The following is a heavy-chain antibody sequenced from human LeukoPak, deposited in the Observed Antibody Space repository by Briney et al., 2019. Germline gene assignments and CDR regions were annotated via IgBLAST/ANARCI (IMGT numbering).Heavy chain of an antibody. J-gene: IGHJ6*02. D-gene: IGHD6-19*01. Sequence: GGSLRLSCAASGFTFSSYEMNWVRQAPGKGLEWVSYISSSGSTIYYADSVKGRFTISRDNAKNSLYLQMNSLRAEDTAVYYCARSGYSSGWSNYYYYGMDVCGQGTTVTVSS. V-gene: IGHV3-48*03. CDR2: ISSSGSTI. CDR3: ARSGYSSGWSNYYYYGMDV. CDR1: GFTFSSYE.